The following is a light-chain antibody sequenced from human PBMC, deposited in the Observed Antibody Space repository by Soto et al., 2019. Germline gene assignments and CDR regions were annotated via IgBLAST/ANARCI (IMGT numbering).Light chain of an antibody. CDR1: SSDVGGHNS. J-gene: IGLJ2*01. CDR2: EVS. CDR3: SSYTSSTTLVV. Sequence: QSALTQPASVSGSPGQSITISCTGTSSDVGGHNSVAWYQHNPGKAPKLMIYEVSNRPSGVSNRFSGSKSGNTASLTISGLQAEDEADYYCSSYTSSTTLVVFGGGTKLTVL. V-gene: IGLV2-14*01.